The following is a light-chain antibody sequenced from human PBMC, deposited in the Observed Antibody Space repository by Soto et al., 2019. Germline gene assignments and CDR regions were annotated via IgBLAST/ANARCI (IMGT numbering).Light chain of an antibody. CDR1: SSDVGGYKY. CDR3: CSYAGSYTVL. V-gene: IGLV2-11*01. J-gene: IGLJ2*01. CDR2: DDS. Sequence: QSALTQPRSVSGSPGQSVTISCTGTSSDVGGYKYVSWYQQHPGKVPNLIIYDDSERPSGVPDRFSGSKSGNTASLSISGLQAEDEADYFCCSYAGSYTVLFGGGTKLTVL.